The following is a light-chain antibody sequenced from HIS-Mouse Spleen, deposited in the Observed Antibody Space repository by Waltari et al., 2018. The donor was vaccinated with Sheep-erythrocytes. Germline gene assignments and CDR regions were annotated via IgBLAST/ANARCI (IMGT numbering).Light chain of an antibody. J-gene: IGLJ1*01. CDR1: ISDVCGYNY. CDR3: CSYAGSYNHV. V-gene: IGLV2-11*01. Sequence: QSALTQPRSVSGSPGQSVTISCTGTISDVCGYNYVSWYQQHPGKAPKRMIYDVSKRPSGVPDRFSGSKSGNTASLTISGLQAEDEADYYCCSYAGSYNHVFATGTKVTVL. CDR2: DVS.